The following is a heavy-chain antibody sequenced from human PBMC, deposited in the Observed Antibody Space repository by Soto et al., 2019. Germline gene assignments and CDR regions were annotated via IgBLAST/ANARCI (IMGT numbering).Heavy chain of an antibody. Sequence: PSETLSLTCTVSGGSISSGGYYWSWIRQHPGKGLEWIGYIYYSGSTYYNPSLKSRVTISVDTSKNQFSLKLSSVTAADTAVYYCARVFDRYCSSTSCYPYFDYWGQGTLVTVSS. V-gene: IGHV4-31*03. D-gene: IGHD2-2*01. J-gene: IGHJ4*02. CDR3: ARVFDRYCSSTSCYPYFDY. CDR1: GGSISSGGYY. CDR2: IYYSGST.